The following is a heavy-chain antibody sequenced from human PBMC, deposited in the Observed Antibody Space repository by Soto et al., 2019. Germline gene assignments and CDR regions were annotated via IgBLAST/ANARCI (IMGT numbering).Heavy chain of an antibody. Sequence: SVKVSCKASGGTFSSYTISWVRQAPGQGLEWMGRIIPILGITNYAQKFQGRVTITADESTSTAYMELSSLRSEDTAVYYCARDNIVGATIHYSDYWGQGTLVTVSS. D-gene: IGHD1-26*01. J-gene: IGHJ4*02. CDR3: ARDNIVGATIHYSDY. CDR1: GGTFSSYT. CDR2: IIPILGIT. V-gene: IGHV1-69*04.